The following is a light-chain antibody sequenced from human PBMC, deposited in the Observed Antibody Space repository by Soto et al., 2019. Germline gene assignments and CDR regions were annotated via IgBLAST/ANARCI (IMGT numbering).Light chain of an antibody. CDR2: GAS. CDR1: QSISSN. V-gene: IGKV3D-15*01. CDR3: QQYNKWPAIT. Sequence: EIVMTQSPPTLSVSPGERAALSCRASQSISSNLAGYQQKPGQAPRLLIYGASTTATGSPAMFSGSGSGTEFTLTISILQSEDFAFYYGQQYNKWPAITGGQGTRLEIK. J-gene: IGKJ5*01.